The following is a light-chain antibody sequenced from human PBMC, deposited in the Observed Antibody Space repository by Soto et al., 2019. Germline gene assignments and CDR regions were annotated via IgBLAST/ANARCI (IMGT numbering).Light chain of an antibody. Sequence: DIVMTQSPDSLAVSLGARATINCKSSQSVLYSSNNKNYLAWYQQEPGQPPKLLIHCASTREFGVPDRISGSGSGTDFTLTISSLQAEDVAVYYCQQYYSIPYTFGQGNKLEI. J-gene: IGKJ2*01. CDR1: QSVLYSSNNKNY. CDR3: QQYYSIPYT. CDR2: CAS. V-gene: IGKV4-1*01.